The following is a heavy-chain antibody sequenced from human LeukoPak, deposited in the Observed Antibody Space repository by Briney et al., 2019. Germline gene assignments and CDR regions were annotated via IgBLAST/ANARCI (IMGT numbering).Heavy chain of an antibody. J-gene: IGHJ3*02. V-gene: IGHV3-23*01. Sequence: PGGSLRLSCAASGFTFSNYAMSWVRQAPGKGLEWVSVISGSGDRTYYADAVKGRFTISRDNSKNTLYLQMNSLRAEDTAVYYCARVARRGAFDIWGQGTMVTVSS. CDR1: GFTFSNYA. CDR3: ARVARRGAFDI. D-gene: IGHD1-14*01. CDR2: ISGSGDRT.